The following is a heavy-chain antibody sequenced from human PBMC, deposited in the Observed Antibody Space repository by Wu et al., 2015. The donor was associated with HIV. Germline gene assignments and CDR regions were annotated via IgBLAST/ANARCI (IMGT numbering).Heavy chain of an antibody. CDR1: GYTFTSYY. D-gene: IGHD6-13*01. CDR2: INPSGGST. CDR3: ARPKIAAAGYYYYYGMDV. J-gene: IGHJ6*02. V-gene: IGHV1-46*01. Sequence: QVQLVQSGAEVKKPGASVKVSCKASGYTFTSYYMHWVRQAPGQGLEWMGIINPSGGSTSYAQKFQGRVTMTRDTSTSTVYMELSSLRSEDTAVYYCARPKIAAAGYYYYYGMDVWGQGTTVTVSS.